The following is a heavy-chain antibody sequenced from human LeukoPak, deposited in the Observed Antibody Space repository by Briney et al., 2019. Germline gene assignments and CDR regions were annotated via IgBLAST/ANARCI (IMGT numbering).Heavy chain of an antibody. CDR2: MNHSGST. CDR1: GGSFSGYY. V-gene: IGHV4-34*01. Sequence: SETLSLTCAVYGGSFSGYYWSWIRQPPGKGLEWIGEMNHSGSTNYNPSLKSRVTISVDTSKNQFSLKLSSVTAADTAFYYCASQGHHAKIVGTTLSYSYMDVWGEGTTVTVSS. J-gene: IGHJ6*03. D-gene: IGHD1-26*01. CDR3: ASQGHHAKIVGTTLSYSYMDV.